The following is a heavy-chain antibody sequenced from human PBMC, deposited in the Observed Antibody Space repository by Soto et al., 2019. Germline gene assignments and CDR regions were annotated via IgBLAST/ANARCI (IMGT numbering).Heavy chain of an antibody. J-gene: IGHJ5*02. CDR2: ISWNSGSI. CDR3: AKDHRMYSSSWYTWFDP. CDR1: GFTFDDYA. Sequence: ESGGGLVQPGRSLRLSCAASGFTFDDYAMHWVRQAPGKGLEWVSGISWNSGSIGYADSVKGRFTISRDNAKNSLYLQMNSLRAEDTALYYCAKDHRMYSSSWYTWFDPWGQGTLVTVSS. D-gene: IGHD6-13*01. V-gene: IGHV3-9*01.